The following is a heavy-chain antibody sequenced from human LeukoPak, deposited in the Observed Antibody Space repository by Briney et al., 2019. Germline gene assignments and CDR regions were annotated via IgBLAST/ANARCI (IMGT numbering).Heavy chain of an antibody. CDR2: IVVGSGNT. V-gene: IGHV1-58*02. CDR1: GFTFTSSA. D-gene: IGHD2-21*02. Sequence: SVKVSCKASGFTFTSSAMQWVQQARGQRLEWIGWIVVGSGNTNYARKFQERVTITRDMSTSTAYMELSSLRSEDTAVYYCAADRRGYCDGDCFSAWGQGTLVTVSS. CDR3: AADRRGYCDGDCFSA. J-gene: IGHJ5*02.